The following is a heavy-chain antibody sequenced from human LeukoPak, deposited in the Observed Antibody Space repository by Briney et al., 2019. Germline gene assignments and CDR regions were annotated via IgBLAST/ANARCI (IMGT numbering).Heavy chain of an antibody. CDR1: GFTFSYFA. Sequence: GGSLRLSCAASGFTFSYFAMHWVRQAPGKGLEWVAVISYDGSNKYYADSVKGRFTISRDNSKNTLYLQMNSLRAEDTAVYYCARNPYVDYNFDSWGQGALVTVSS. J-gene: IGHJ4*02. CDR2: ISYDGSNK. D-gene: IGHD4-17*01. V-gene: IGHV3-30-3*01. CDR3: ARNPYVDYNFDS.